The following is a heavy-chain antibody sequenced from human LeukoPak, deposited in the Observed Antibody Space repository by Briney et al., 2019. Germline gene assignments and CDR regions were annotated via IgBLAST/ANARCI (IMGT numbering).Heavy chain of an antibody. J-gene: IGHJ6*03. CDR2: INPNSGGT. D-gene: IGHD1-14*01. CDR3: ARGGISLDYYYYYMDV. V-gene: IGHV1-2*02. CDR1: GYTFTSYA. Sequence: GASVKVSCKASGYTFTSYAMNWVRQAPGQGLEWMGWINPNSGGTNYAQKFQGRVTMTRDMSISTAYMELSRLRSDDTAVYYCARGGISLDYYYYYMDVWGKGTTVTVSS.